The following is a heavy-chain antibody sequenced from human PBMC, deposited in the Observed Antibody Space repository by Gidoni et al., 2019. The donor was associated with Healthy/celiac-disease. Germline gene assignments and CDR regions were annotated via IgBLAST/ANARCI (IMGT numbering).Heavy chain of an antibody. CDR2: ISYDGSNK. CDR1: GFTFSSYA. Sequence: QVQLVESGGGVVQPGRSLRLSCAASGFTFSSYAMHWVRQAPGKGLEWVSVISYDGSNKYYADSVKGRFTISRDNSKNTLYLQMNSLRAEDTAVYYCARATLGVVVVPAAVGVSPFQHWGQGTLVTVSS. D-gene: IGHD2-2*01. CDR3: ARATLGVVVVPAAVGVSPFQH. J-gene: IGHJ1*01. V-gene: IGHV3-30*04.